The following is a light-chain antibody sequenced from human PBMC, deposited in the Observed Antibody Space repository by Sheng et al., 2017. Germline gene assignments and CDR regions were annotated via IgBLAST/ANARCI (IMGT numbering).Light chain of an antibody. V-gene: IGKV3-20*01. CDR3: QHYGSSPWT. Sequence: EIVLTQSPGTLSLSPGERATLSCRASQSVSSSYLALYQQNPGQAPRLLIYGASSRATGIPDRFSGSGSGTDFTLTISRLEPEDFAVYYCQHYGSSPWTFGQGTKVEIK. J-gene: IGKJ1*01. CDR1: QSVSSSY. CDR2: GAS.